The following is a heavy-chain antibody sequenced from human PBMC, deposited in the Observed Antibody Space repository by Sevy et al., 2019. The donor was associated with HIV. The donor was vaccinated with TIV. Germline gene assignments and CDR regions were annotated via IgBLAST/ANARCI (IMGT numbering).Heavy chain of an antibody. J-gene: IGHJ6*02. V-gene: IGHV3-15*01. CDR3: TTDPTVTSYYGIDV. CDR1: GFTFSNAW. CDR2: IKSKTDGGTT. Sequence: GGSLRLSCAASGFTFSNAWMSWVRQAPGKGLEWVGRIKSKTDGGTTDYAAPVKGRFTISRDDSKNTLYLQMNSLKTEDTAVYYCTTDPTVTSYYGIDVWGQGTTVTVSS. D-gene: IGHD4-17*01.